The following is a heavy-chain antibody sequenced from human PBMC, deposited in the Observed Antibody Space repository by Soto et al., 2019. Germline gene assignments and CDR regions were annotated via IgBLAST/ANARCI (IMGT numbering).Heavy chain of an antibody. Sequence: PGGSLRLSCAASGFTFSDYYMGWIRQAPGKGLEWVSYISSSGSTIYYADSVKGRFTISRDNAKNSLYLQMNSPRAEDTAVYYCARNPRYCSNNNCRWGGQGTLVTVSS. CDR2: ISSSGSTI. CDR1: GFTFSDYY. V-gene: IGHV3-11*01. J-gene: IGHJ4*02. D-gene: IGHD2-2*01. CDR3: ARNPRYCSNNNCRW.